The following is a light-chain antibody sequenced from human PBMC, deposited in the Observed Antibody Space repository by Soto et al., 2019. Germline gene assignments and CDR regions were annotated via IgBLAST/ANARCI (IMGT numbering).Light chain of an antibody. J-gene: IGKJ2*01. CDR3: QQSYSTPYT. CDR2: AAS. CDR1: QSISSY. Sequence: DIQMTQSPSSLSASVGDRVTMTCQASQSISSYLNWYEQKPGKVPKLLIHAASSLQSGVPSRFSGSGSGTDFTLTISSLQPEDFATYYCQQSYSTPYTFGQGTKLEIK. V-gene: IGKV1-39*01.